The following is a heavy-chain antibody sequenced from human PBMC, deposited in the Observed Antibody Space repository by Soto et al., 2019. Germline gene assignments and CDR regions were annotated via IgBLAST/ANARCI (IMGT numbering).Heavy chain of an antibody. V-gene: IGHV3-23*01. CDR1: GFTFSSYA. D-gene: IGHD2-2*01. J-gene: IGHJ6*02. CDR3: AKGIVVPAADPSYYYYGMDV. Sequence: HPGGSLRLSCAASGFTFSSYAMSWVRQAPGKGLEWVSAISGSGGSTYYADSVKGRFTISRDNSKNTLYLQMNSLRAEDTAVYYCAKGIVVPAADPSYYYYGMDVWGQGTTVTVSS. CDR2: ISGSGGST.